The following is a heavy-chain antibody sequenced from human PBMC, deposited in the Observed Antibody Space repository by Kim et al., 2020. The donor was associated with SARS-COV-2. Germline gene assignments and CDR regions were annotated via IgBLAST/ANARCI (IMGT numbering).Heavy chain of an antibody. CDR3: AKGVRGVTPPDY. D-gene: IGHD3-10*01. Sequence: GSLRLSCAASGFAFSSYGMHWVRQAPGKGLEWVAVISYDGSDKYYADSVKGRFTISRDNSKNTLYLQMNGLRAEDTAVYYCAKGVRGVTPPDYWGQGTL. J-gene: IGHJ4*02. V-gene: IGHV3-30*18. CDR2: ISYDGSDK. CDR1: GFAFSSYG.